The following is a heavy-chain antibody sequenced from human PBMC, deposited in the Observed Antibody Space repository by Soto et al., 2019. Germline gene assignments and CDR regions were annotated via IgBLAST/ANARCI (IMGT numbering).Heavy chain of an antibody. CDR3: ARDFNFIFEDFADMRWNFDP. J-gene: IGHJ5*02. CDR1: GGSINTYY. V-gene: IGHV4-4*07. D-gene: IGHD3-3*02. Sequence: PSETLSLTCTVTGGSINTYYWSWIRQSSGKGLEWIGRVYTTGSTNYNPSLKSRVTISVDTSRNQFSLSLRSVTAADTAVYYCARDFNFIFEDFADMRWNFDPWGQGTLVTVSS. CDR2: VYTTGST.